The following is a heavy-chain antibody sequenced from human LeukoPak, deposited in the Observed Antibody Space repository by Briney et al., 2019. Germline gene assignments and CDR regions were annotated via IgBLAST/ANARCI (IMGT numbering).Heavy chain of an antibody. CDR1: GYTLTELS. CDR3: ASGTYHYDSTGYYGGFDY. CDR2: FEPEDGET. Sequence: ASVKVSCKVSGYTLTELSMHWVRQAPGKGLEWMGGFEPEDGETIYAQKFQGRVTMTEDTSTDTAYMELSSLRSEDTAVYYCASGTYHYDSTGYYGGFDYWGQGTLVTVSS. J-gene: IGHJ4*02. V-gene: IGHV1-24*01. D-gene: IGHD3-22*01.